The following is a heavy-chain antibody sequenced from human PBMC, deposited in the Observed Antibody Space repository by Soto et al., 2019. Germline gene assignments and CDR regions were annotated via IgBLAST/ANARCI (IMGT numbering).Heavy chain of an antibody. V-gene: IGHV4-34*01. CDR2: INHSGST. J-gene: IGHJ4*02. CDR1: GGSFSGYY. D-gene: IGHD3-9*01. CDR3: ARGGDPSLRYFDWLALDY. Sequence: QVQLQQWGAGLLKPSETLSLTCAVYGGSFSGYYWSWIRQPPGKGLEWIGEINHSGSTNYNPYLKSRVTISVDTSKNQFSLKRSSVTAADTSVYYCARGGDPSLRYFDWLALDYWGQGTLVTGYS.